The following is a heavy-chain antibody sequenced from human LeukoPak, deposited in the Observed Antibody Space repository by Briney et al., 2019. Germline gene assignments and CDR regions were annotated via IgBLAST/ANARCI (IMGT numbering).Heavy chain of an antibody. CDR3: AVGYCSSTSCPFDY. J-gene: IGHJ4*02. CDR2: IYYSGST. V-gene: IGHV4-59*01. Sequence: SETLSLTCAVYGGSFSGYYWSWIRQPPGKGLEWIGYIYYSGSTNYNPSLKSRVTISVDTSKNQFSLKLSSVTAADTAVYYCAVGYCSSTSCPFDYWGQGTLVTVSS. D-gene: IGHD2-2*01. CDR1: GGSFSGYY.